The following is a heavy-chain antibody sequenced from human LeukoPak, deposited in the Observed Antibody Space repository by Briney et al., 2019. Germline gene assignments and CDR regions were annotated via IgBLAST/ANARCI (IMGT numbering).Heavy chain of an antibody. D-gene: IGHD3-22*01. V-gene: IGHV3-15*01. CDR1: GFTFSSSW. J-gene: IGHJ3*01. Sequence: GGSLPLSCTASGFTFSSSWLSWVRQAPGKGLEWVGGIKRKTGGDTKGDAATVKGRFNIPSDKSKNTLYLQMYSLKIEDTAVYYCSSSTAPYYHHSSGYYSNSGPLWGQGKMATVSS. CDR3: SSSTAPYYHHSSGYYSNSGPL. CDR2: IKRKTGGDTK.